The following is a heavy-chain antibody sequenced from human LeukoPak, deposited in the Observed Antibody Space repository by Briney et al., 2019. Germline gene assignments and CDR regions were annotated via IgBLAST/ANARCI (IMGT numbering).Heavy chain of an antibody. CDR3: AKAPRKFRGIIITPLYYFDY. J-gene: IGHJ4*02. CDR2: ISGSAENT. D-gene: IGHD3-10*01. CDR1: GFTFSNYA. Sequence: GGSLRLSCAASGFTFSNYAMSWVRQAPGKGREWVSTISGSAENTYYADSVKGRFTISRDNSKNTLYLQMNSLRAEDTAIYYCAKAPRKFRGIIITPLYYFDYWGQGALVTVSS. V-gene: IGHV3-23*01.